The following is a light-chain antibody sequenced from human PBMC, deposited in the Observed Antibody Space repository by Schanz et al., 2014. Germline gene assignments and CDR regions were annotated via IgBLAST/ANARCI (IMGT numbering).Light chain of an antibody. J-gene: IGKJ1*01. V-gene: IGKV1-5*01. Sequence: MTQSPATLSASVGDRVTITCRASRNINNWLAWYQQKPGKAPKLLIYDASSLDRGVPSRFSGSGSGTEFTLTISSLQPDDFATYLCQQYKSPPWTFGQGTKVEIK. CDR1: RNINNW. CDR3: QQYKSPPWT. CDR2: DAS.